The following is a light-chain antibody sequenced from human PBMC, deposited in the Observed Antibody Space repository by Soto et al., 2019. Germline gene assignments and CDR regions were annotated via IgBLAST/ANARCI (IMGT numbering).Light chain of an antibody. CDR1: SSDVGGYNY. V-gene: IGLV2-14*01. CDR2: EVS. Sequence: QSVLTQPASVSGSPGQSITISCTGTSSDVGGYNYVSWYQQHPGKAPKLMIYEVSNRPSGVSNRFSGSKSGNTASLTISGLQVEDEADYYCSSYTSSSTPHVFGTGTKLTVL. CDR3: SSYTSSSTPHV. J-gene: IGLJ1*01.